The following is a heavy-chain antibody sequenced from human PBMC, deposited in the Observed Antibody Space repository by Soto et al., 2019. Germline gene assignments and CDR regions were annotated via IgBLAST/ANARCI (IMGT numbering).Heavy chain of an antibody. CDR1: GGSISSSSYY. J-gene: IGHJ4*02. V-gene: IGHV4-39*01. CDR3: ARHAGVVAGGIDYFDY. D-gene: IGHD2-15*01. CDR2: IYYSGST. Sequence: QLQLQESGPGLVKPSETLSLTCTVSGGSISSSSYYWGWIRQPPGKGLEWIGSIYYSGSTYYNPSLKSRVPISVATSKNQFSLKLSSVTAADTAVYYCARHAGVVAGGIDYFDYWGQGTLVTVSS.